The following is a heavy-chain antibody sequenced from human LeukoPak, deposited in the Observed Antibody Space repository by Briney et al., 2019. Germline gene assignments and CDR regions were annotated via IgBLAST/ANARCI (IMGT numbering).Heavy chain of an antibody. CDR3: ARGHYKGTYPLHWFDP. CDR1: GGSISPYY. V-gene: IGHV4-59*01. Sequence: SETLSLTCTVSGGSISPYYWTWIRQPPGKGLEYIGYIYYSGSTNYNPSLKSRVTISVDTSKNQFSLKLSSVTAADTAVYYCARGHYKGTYPLHWFDPWGQGTLVTVSS. J-gene: IGHJ5*02. CDR2: IYYSGST. D-gene: IGHD3-10*01.